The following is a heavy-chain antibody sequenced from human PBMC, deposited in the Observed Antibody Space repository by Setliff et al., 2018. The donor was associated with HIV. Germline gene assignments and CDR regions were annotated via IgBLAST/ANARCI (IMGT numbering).Heavy chain of an antibody. Sequence: GGSLRLSCAASGFTFSSYGMHWVRQAPGKGLEWVSVISGSGASTFYADSVKGRFTISRDNSKSTLYLQMNGLRVEDTAVYYCAKDGISGGAYPPYYFDYWGHGTLVTVSS. J-gene: IGHJ4*01. V-gene: IGHV3-23*01. D-gene: IGHD2-15*01. CDR1: GFTFSSYG. CDR2: ISGSGAST. CDR3: AKDGISGGAYPPYYFDY.